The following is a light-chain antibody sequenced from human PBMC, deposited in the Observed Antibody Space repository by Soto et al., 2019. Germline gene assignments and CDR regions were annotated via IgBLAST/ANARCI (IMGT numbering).Light chain of an antibody. Sequence: AIRMTQSPSSLSASTGDRVTITCRASQGISSYLAWYQQKPGKAPKLLIYAASTLQSGVPSRFSGSGSGTDITLTISCLQSEDFATYYCQQYYSYPSITFGQGTRLEIK. CDR3: QQYYSYPSIT. J-gene: IGKJ5*01. V-gene: IGKV1-8*01. CDR2: AAS. CDR1: QGISSY.